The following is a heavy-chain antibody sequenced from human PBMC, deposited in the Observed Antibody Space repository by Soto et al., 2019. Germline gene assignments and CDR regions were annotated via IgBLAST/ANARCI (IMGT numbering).Heavy chain of an antibody. CDR3: ARALPPNYMDV. J-gene: IGHJ6*03. V-gene: IGHV1-2*04. Sequence: QVQLVQSGAEVKKPGASVKVSCKASGYSFTGYFMFWVRQAPGQGLEWMGWINPNSGDTNYAQKFQGWVTMTRDTALSTAYMELSRLTSDDTAVYFCARALPPNYMDVWCRGTTVTVSS. CDR1: GYSFTGYF. CDR2: INPNSGDT.